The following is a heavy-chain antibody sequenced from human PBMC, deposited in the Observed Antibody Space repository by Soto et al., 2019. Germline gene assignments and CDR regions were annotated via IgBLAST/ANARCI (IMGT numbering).Heavy chain of an antibody. CDR2: MSHSGGT. CDR1: GGFVSSGSYY. V-gene: IGHV4-34*01. J-gene: IGHJ3*02. Sequence: QVQLQQWGAGLLKPSETLSLTCAVYGGFVSSGSYYWSWIRQPPGKGLEWIGEMSHSGGTHFNPSLKMRVPIPVDTSKNQFSLKMSSVTAADTALYYCARVERGTATTVVDAFDIWGPGTMVTVSS. D-gene: IGHD1-1*01. CDR3: ARVERGTATTVVDAFDI.